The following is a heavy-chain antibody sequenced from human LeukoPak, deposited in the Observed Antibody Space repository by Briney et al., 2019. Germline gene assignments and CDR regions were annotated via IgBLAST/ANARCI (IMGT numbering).Heavy chain of an antibody. CDR1: GFTFSSYA. CDR2: ISYDGSNE. V-gene: IGHV3-30-3*01. Sequence: GRSLRLSCAASGFTFSSYAMHWVRQAPGKGLEWVAVISYDGSNEYYADSVKGRFTISRDNSKNTLYLQMNSLRAEDTAVYYCARDKMGATFDYWGQGTLVTVSS. D-gene: IGHD1-26*01. CDR3: ARDKMGATFDY. J-gene: IGHJ4*02.